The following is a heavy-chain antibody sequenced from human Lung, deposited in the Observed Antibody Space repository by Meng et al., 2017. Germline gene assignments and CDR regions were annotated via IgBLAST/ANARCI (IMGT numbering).Heavy chain of an antibody. CDR2: INHGGST. Sequence: VQPQQWGAGLSRPPEHLSPPGAVYGGSISGSYWSWIRQSPAKGLEWIGKINHGGSTNYNPSLESRVTISVDTPKNQFSLRLTSMTVADTAVYYCARERHSTIIRGVIDFWGQGALVTVSS. CDR1: GGSISGSY. V-gene: IGHV4-34*01. J-gene: IGHJ4*02. CDR3: ARERHSTIIRGVIDF. D-gene: IGHD3-10*01.